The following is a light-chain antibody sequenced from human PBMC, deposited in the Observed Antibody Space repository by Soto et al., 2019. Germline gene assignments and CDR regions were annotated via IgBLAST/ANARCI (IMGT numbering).Light chain of an antibody. CDR1: SSNIGSNY. CDR3: AAWDDSLSGLVV. CDR2: RNN. Sequence: QSVLTQPPSASGTPGQRVTISCSGSSSNIGSNYVYWYQQLPGTAPKLLIYRNNQRPSGVPDQFSGSKSGTSASLAISGLRSEDEADYYCAAWDDSLSGLVVFGGGTKVTVL. J-gene: IGLJ2*01. V-gene: IGLV1-47*01.